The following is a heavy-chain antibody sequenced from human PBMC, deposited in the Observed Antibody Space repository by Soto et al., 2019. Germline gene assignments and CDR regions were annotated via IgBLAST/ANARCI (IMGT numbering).Heavy chain of an antibody. D-gene: IGHD3-10*01. Sequence: SETLSLTCAVSGGSISSYYWSWIRQPPGKGLEWIGYIYYSGSTNYNPSLKSRVTISVDTSKNQFSLKLSSVTAADTAVYYCARGNTMVRGVIITSSYWFDPWGQGTLVTVSS. CDR3: ARGNTMVRGVIITSSYWFDP. V-gene: IGHV4-59*01. J-gene: IGHJ5*02. CDR2: IYYSGST. CDR1: GGSISSYY.